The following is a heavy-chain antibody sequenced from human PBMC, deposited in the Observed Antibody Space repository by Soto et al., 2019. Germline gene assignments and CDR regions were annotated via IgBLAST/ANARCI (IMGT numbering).Heavy chain of an antibody. CDR3: ARLPSRHLVDY. D-gene: IGHD3-3*02. J-gene: IGHJ4*02. CDR1: GSSINSSGYY. Sequence: PSEPLSLTCTVSGSSINSSGYYWGWIRQPPGKGLEWIGSMFYGVSTYYNPSLKSRVTVSVDTSKNQFSLNLRSVTAADTAVYYCARLPSRHLVDYWGQGTLVTV. CDR2: MFYGVST. V-gene: IGHV4-39*01.